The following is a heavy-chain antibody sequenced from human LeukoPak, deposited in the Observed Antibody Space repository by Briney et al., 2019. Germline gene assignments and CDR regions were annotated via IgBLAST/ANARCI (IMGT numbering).Heavy chain of an antibody. CDR1: GFTFSIYA. Sequence: PGGSLRLSCAASGFTFSIYAMSWVRQAPGKGLEWVSAISGSGGSTYYADSVKGRFTISRDNSKNTLYLQMNSLRAEDTAVYYCAKAHDYGDLPFDYWGQGTLVTVSS. J-gene: IGHJ4*02. D-gene: IGHD4-17*01. CDR3: AKAHDYGDLPFDY. CDR2: ISGSGGST. V-gene: IGHV3-23*01.